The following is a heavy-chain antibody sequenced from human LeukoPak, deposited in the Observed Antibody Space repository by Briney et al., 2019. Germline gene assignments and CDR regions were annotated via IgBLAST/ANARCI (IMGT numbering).Heavy chain of an antibody. CDR3: AGDYIWGRLF. D-gene: IGHD3-16*01. Sequence: GGSLRLSCVGSGFSLSDYWMHWVRQTPGKGLMWVSRITNDGSTTWYADSVKGRFTVSRDNAKNTLFPEMNSLRDEDTAVYYCAGDYIWGRLFWGQGTLVTVSS. J-gene: IGHJ4*01. V-gene: IGHV3-74*01. CDR1: GFSLSDYW. CDR2: ITNDGSTT.